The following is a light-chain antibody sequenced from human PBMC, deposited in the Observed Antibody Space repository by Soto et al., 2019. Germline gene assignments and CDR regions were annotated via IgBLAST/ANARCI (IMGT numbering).Light chain of an antibody. CDR2: DVS. V-gene: IGLV2-14*01. Sequence: QSALTQPASVSGSPGQSITISCTGTSSDIGGYNYVSWYQRHPGKAPKLMIYDVSNRPSGVSNRFSGSKSVNTASLTISGLQAEYEADYYCSSYTSSSTSNYVFGTGTKRTVL. CDR1: SSDIGGYNY. J-gene: IGLJ1*01. CDR3: SSYTSSSTSNYV.